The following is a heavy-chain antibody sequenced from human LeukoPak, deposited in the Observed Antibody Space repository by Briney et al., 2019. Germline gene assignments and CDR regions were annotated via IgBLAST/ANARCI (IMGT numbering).Heavy chain of an antibody. J-gene: IGHJ5*02. CDR3: ARDRRAVVVPAAMMFDP. D-gene: IGHD2-2*01. CDR2: IRDYGSSQ. Sequence: TGGSLRLSCVASGFTFSNFGMHWVRQAPGKGLEWVAFIRDYGSSQYYADSVRGRFTISRDNSKNTVSLQMNSLTAADTAVYFCARDRRAVVVPAAMMFDPWGQGTLVTVSS. V-gene: IGHV3-30*02. CDR1: GFTFSNFG.